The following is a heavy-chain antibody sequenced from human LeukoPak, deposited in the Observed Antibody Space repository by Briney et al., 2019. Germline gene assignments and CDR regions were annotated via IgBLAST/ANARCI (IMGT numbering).Heavy chain of an antibody. CDR3: ARTGGYNSPFSF. J-gene: IGHJ4*02. CDR1: GGSISSYY. V-gene: IGHV4-59*01. Sequence: KTSETLSLTCTVSGGSISSYYWSWVRQPPGKGLEWIGYVSYSGSTNYNPSLKSRVTISVDTSKNQFSLKLNSVTAADTAVYHCARTGGYNSPFSFWGQGALVTVSS. D-gene: IGHD5-24*01. CDR2: VSYSGST.